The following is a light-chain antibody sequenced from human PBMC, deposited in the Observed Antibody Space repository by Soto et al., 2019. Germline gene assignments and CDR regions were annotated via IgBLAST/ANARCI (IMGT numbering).Light chain of an antibody. Sequence: DIQMTQSPSSLSASVGDRVTITCRASQSISSFLNWYQHKVGKAPKLLIYAASSLQSGVPSRFSGSGSGAEFTLTITSLQPEDFATYYCQQSYNTPWTFGQGTKEDIK. CDR3: QQSYNTPWT. CDR1: QSISSF. V-gene: IGKV1-39*01. J-gene: IGKJ1*01. CDR2: AAS.